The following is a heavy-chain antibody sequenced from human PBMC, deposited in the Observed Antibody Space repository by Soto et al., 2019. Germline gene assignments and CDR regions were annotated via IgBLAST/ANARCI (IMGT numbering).Heavy chain of an antibody. CDR3: ARGCGGDCYPTTAFDI. V-gene: IGHV1-46*01. D-gene: IGHD2-21*02. J-gene: IGHJ3*02. CDR1: GYTLTSYY. Sequence: ASVKVSCKASGYTLTSYYMHWVRQAPGQGLEWMGIINPSGGSTSYAQKFQGRVTMTRDTSTSTVYMELSSLRSEDTAVYYCARGCGGDCYPTTAFDIWGQGTMVTVSS. CDR2: INPSGGST.